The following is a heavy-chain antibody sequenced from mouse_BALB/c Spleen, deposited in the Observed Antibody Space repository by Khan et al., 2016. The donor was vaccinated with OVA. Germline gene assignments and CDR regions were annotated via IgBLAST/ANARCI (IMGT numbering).Heavy chain of an antibody. Sequence: VQLQQSGAELVKPGASVKLSCTASGFTIKDTYLHWVKQRPEQGLEWIGRIAPANGNTQYDPKFQGKATLTSDTSSNTAYLQLNSLTSEDTAGYDCARPTYDARDFEGWGAGTTVTVSS. J-gene: IGHJ1*01. CDR1: GFTIKDTY. CDR2: IAPANGNT. V-gene: IGHV14-3*02. D-gene: IGHD2-3*01. CDR3: ARPTYDARDFEG.